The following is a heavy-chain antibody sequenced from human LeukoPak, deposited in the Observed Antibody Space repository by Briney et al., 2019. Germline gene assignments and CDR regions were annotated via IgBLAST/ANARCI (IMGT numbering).Heavy chain of an antibody. Sequence: SVKVSCKASGGTFSSCAISWLRQAPGQGLEWMGRIIPIFGTANYAQKFQGRVTITTDESTSTAYMELSSLRSEDTAVYYCALFKVLDGDYQYWGQGTLVTVSS. CDR2: IIPIFGTA. J-gene: IGHJ4*02. CDR3: ALFKVLDGDYQY. CDR1: GGTFSSCA. D-gene: IGHD4-17*01. V-gene: IGHV1-69*05.